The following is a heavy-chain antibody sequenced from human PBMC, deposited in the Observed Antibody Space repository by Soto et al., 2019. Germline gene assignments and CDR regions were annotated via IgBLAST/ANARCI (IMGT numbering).Heavy chain of an antibody. CDR2: IYYSGST. V-gene: IGHV4-59*03. CDR3: ATVRDYKLGPGRYFDY. D-gene: IGHD3-16*01. J-gene: IGHJ4*02. CDR1: GGSISSYY. Sequence: SETLSLTCTVSGGSISSYYWSWIRQPPGKGLEWIGYIYYSGSTNYNPSLKSRVTMTEDTSTDTAYMELSSLRSEDTAVYYCATVRDYKLGPGRYFDYWGQGTLVTVSS.